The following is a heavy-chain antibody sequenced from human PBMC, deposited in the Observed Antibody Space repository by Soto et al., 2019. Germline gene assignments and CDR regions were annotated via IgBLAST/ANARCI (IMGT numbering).Heavy chain of an antibody. CDR1: GYTFTSYG. CDR3: ARDRIGYNHYYYGMDV. D-gene: IGHD5-18*01. V-gene: IGHV1-18*01. J-gene: IGHJ6*02. Sequence: QVQLVQSGAEVKKPGASVKVSFKASGYTFTSYGISWVRQAPGQGLEWMGWISAYNGNTNYAQKLQGRVTMTTDTSTSTAYMELRSLRSDDTAGYYCARDRIGYNHYYYGMDVWGQGTTVTVSS. CDR2: ISAYNGNT.